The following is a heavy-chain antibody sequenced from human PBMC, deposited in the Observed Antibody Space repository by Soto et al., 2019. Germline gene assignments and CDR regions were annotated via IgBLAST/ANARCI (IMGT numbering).Heavy chain of an antibody. CDR1: GFTFSSYE. Sequence: PGGSLRLSCAASGFTFSSYEMNWVRQAPGKGLEWVSYISSSGSTIYYADSVKVRFTISRDNAKNSLYLQMNSLRAEDTAVYYCATYGDFLRIDYYYGMDVWGQGTTVTVSS. CDR2: ISSSGSTI. D-gene: IGHD4-17*01. J-gene: IGHJ6*02. V-gene: IGHV3-48*03. CDR3: ATYGDFLRIDYYYGMDV.